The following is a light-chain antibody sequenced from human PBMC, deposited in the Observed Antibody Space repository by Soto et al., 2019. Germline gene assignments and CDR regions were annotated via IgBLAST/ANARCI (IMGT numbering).Light chain of an antibody. Sequence: DIPLTQSPSSLSASVGDRVTITCRASQTISRNLNWYQQKPGEAPRLLMYVVSTLQGGVPSRFSGSESGTDYTLTISSVQPDDFATYYCQQSYSIPYTVGQGTKLEIK. CDR3: QQSYSIPYT. J-gene: IGKJ2*01. CDR2: VVS. V-gene: IGKV1-39*01. CDR1: QTISRN.